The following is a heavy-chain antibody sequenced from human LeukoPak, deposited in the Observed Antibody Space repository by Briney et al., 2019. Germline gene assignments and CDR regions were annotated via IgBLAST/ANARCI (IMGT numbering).Heavy chain of an antibody. CDR1: GFTFTSSA. CDR2: IVVGSGNT. J-gene: IGHJ2*01. D-gene: IGHD3-10*01. V-gene: IGHV1-58*02. Sequence: SVKVSCKASGFTFTSSAMQWVRQARGQRLEWIGWIVVGSGNTNYAQKFQERVAITRDMSTSTAYMELSSLRSEDTAVYYCAADLGAMVRGVNPPHWYFDLWGRGTLVTLSS. CDR3: AADLGAMVRGVNPPHWYFDL.